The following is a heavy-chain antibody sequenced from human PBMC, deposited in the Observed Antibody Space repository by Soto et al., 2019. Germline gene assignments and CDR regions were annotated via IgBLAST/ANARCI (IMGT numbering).Heavy chain of an antibody. CDR2: ISYDGSST. CDR1: GFTFRDYA. CDR3: ARQGMAARKYCHKYLDV. Sequence: QVHLEESGGGVVQPGRSLRLSCAASGFTFRDYAFHWVRQAPGKGLEWVTLISYDGSSTLFADSVKGRFTISRDNAQKTLYLQMNRLRADDTAVYYCARQGMAARKYCHKYLDVWGQGTTVIVSS. J-gene: IGHJ6*02. V-gene: IGHV3-30-3*01. D-gene: IGHD6-6*01.